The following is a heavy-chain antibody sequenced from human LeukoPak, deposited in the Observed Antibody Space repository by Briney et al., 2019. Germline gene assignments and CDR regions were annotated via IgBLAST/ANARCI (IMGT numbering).Heavy chain of an antibody. CDR1: GFSFRSHW. Sequence: PGGSLRLSCAASGFSFRSHWMSWVRQAPGKGLEWVANINQDGSEKYYVDSVKGRFTISRDNAKNSLYLQMNSLRGEDTAVYYRARDGVAEGIYFDCWGQGNLVTVSS. V-gene: IGHV3-7*01. CDR3: ARDGVAEGIYFDC. D-gene: IGHD3-16*01. CDR2: INQDGSEK. J-gene: IGHJ4*02.